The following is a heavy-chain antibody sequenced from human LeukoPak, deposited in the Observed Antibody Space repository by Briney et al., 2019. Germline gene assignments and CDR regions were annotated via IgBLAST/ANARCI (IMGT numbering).Heavy chain of an antibody. CDR3: ARGPAYCGGDCYFAFDI. V-gene: IGHV4-34*01. CDR1: GGSFSGYY. Sequence: PSETLSLTCAVYGGSFSGYYWSWIRQPPGKGLEWIGEINHSGSTNYNPSLKSRVTLSVDTSKNQFSLKLSSVTAADTAVYYCARGPAYCGGDCYFAFDIWGQGTMVTVSS. J-gene: IGHJ3*02. D-gene: IGHD2-21*02. CDR2: INHSGST.